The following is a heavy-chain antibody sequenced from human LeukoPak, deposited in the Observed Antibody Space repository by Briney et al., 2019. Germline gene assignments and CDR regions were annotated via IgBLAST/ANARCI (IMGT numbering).Heavy chain of an antibody. CDR2: IYTSGST. CDR1: GGSISSYY. CDR3: ARDGVITMVQGATNWFDP. Sequence: SETLSLTCTVSGGSISSYYWSWIRQLAGKGLEWIVRIYTSGSTNYNPSLKSRVTMSVDTSKNQFSLKLSSVTAADTAVYYCARDGVITMVQGATNWFDPWGQGTLVTVSS. J-gene: IGHJ5*02. V-gene: IGHV4-4*07. D-gene: IGHD3-10*01.